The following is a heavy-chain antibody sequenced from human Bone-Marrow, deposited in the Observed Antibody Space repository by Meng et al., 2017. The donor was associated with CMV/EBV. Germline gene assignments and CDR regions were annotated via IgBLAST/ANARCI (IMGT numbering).Heavy chain of an antibody. CDR3: ARVPSSGYYGSLGY. V-gene: IGHV1-2*02. J-gene: IGHJ4*02. CDR2: ISPNSGGT. Sequence: ASVKVSCKASGYTFTSYDINWVRQAPGQGLEWMGWISPNSGGTNYAQKFLGRVTITRDTSISTAYMELSRLRSDDTAMYYCARVPSSGYYGSLGYWGQGTLVTVSS. D-gene: IGHD3-22*01. CDR1: GYTFTSYD.